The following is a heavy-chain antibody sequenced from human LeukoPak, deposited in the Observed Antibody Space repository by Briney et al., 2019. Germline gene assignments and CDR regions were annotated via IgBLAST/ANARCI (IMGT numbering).Heavy chain of an antibody. J-gene: IGHJ6*02. CDR3: ARIRYYYDSSGSSLDLLLMGSHGMDV. CDR2: IIPILGIA. D-gene: IGHD3-22*01. CDR1: GGTFSSYA. Sequence: SVKVSCKASGGTFSSYAISWVRQAPGQGLEWMGRIIPILGIANYAQKFQGRVTITADKSTSTAYMELSSLRSEDTAVYYCARIRYYYDSSGSSLDLLLMGSHGMDVWGQGTTVTVSS. V-gene: IGHV1-69*04.